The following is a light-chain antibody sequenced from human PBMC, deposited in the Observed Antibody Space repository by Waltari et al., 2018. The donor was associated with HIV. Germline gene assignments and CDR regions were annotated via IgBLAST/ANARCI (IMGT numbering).Light chain of an antibody. CDR3: QQYNNWPGIT. CDR2: GAS. Sequence: EILMTQSPATLSVSPGERATLSCRASQSINNNLAWYQQKPGQTPRLLTYGASTGATCVPARFSGSGSVTEFTLTISSLQSEDFAVYYCQQYNNWPGITFGPGTKVDIK. CDR1: QSINNN. V-gene: IGKV3-15*01. J-gene: IGKJ3*01.